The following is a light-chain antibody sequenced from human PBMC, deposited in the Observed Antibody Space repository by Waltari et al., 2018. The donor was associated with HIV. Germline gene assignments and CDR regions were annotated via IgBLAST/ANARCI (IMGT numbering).Light chain of an antibody. V-gene: IGLV2-8*01. CDR3: SSYAGSNNFVV. CDR2: EVS. CDR1: SSDVGGYNY. Sequence: QSALTQPPSASGSPGQSVTISCTGTSSDVGGYNYVSWYQQHPGKAPKLMICEVSKRPSGVPDPFSGSKSGNTASLTVSGLQAEDEADYYCSSYAGSNNFVVFGGGTKLTVL. J-gene: IGLJ2*01.